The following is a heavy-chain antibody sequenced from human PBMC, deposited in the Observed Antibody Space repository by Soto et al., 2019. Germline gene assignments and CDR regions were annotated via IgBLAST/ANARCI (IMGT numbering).Heavy chain of an antibody. Sequence: VESLKISCQVSGYTFTIYWIGWVRQMPGKGLEWMGIIYPSDSDTRYSPSFQGQVTISADQSINTAYLQWDSLKASDTAIYYCARPANTVADHFDLWGQGTPGTVS. CDR1: GYTFTIYW. D-gene: IGHD4-17*01. J-gene: IGHJ4*02. CDR2: IYPSDSDT. V-gene: IGHV5-51*01. CDR3: ARPANTVADHFDL.